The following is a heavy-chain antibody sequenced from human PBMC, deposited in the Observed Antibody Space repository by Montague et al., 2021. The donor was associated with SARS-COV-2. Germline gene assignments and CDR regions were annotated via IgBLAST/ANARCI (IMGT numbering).Heavy chain of an antibody. CDR1: GDSVVENRRR. Sequence: CAISGDSVVENRRRSEEHTSELQTPYERVCRLHHRNEKYSDYSVSVKSRISINPDTSKNQFSLQLNSATPEDTAVYYCARDERGSCGDGNCYQYFFNYWGEGTLVTVSS. J-gene: IGHJ4*02. CDR3: ARDERGSCGDGNCYQYFFNY. D-gene: IGHD2-15*01. V-gene: IGHV6-1*01. CDR2: LHHRNEKYS.